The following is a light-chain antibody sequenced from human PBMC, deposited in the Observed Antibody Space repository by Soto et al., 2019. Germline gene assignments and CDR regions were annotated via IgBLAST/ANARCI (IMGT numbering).Light chain of an antibody. Sequence: EIGLTQSPGTLSLSPGERATLSCRASQSVRSNFLAWSQQKPCQAPRLLIYRASNRATVIPDRFSGSGSGTDFTLTIVSVEAEEFARCYCQRYDCLRMFGQGTQVQI. V-gene: IGKV3-20*01. CDR1: QSVRSNF. CDR3: QRYDCLRM. J-gene: IGKJ1*01. CDR2: RAS.